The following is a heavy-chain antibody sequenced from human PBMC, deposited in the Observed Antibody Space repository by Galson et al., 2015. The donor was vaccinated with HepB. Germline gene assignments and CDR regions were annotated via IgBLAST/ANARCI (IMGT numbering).Heavy chain of an antibody. D-gene: IGHD3-22*01. CDR3: AREAISIVVAPDAFDI. CDR1: GDSVSSNSAA. Sequence: CAISGDSVSSNSAAWNWIRQSPSRGPEWLGRTYYRSKWYNDYAVSVKSRITINPDTSKNQFSLQLNSVTPEDTAVYYCAREAISIVVAPDAFDIWGQGTMVTVSS. J-gene: IGHJ3*02. CDR2: TYYRSKWYN. V-gene: IGHV6-1*01.